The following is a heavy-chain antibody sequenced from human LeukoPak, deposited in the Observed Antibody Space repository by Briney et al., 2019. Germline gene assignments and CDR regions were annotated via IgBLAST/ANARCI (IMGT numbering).Heavy chain of an antibody. CDR3: ARASLLRYFEGFDY. Sequence: PSETLSLTCTVSGVSISSGGYSWSWIRQPPGKGLDWIGYFYHSGSTYYNPSLKSRVAISVDRSKHQFSLKLSSVTAADTAVYYCARASLLRYFEGFDYWGQGTLVTVSS. J-gene: IGHJ4*02. CDR1: GVSISSGGYS. V-gene: IGHV4-30-2*01. D-gene: IGHD3-9*01. CDR2: FYHSGST.